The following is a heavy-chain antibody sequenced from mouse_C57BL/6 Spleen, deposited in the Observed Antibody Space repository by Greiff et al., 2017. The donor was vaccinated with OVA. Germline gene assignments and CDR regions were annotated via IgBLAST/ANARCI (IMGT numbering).Heavy chain of an antibody. V-gene: IGHV1-39*01. D-gene: IGHD1-1*01. CDR1: GYSFTDYN. CDR3: ARYYYGSSYYFDY. CDR2: INPNYGTT. J-gene: IGHJ2*01. Sequence: EVKLMESGPELVKPGASVKISCKASGYSFTDYNMNWVKQSNGKSLEWIGVINPNYGTTSYNQKFKGKATLTVDKSSSTAYMQLNSLTSEDSAVYYCARYYYGSSYYFDYWGQGTTLTVSS.